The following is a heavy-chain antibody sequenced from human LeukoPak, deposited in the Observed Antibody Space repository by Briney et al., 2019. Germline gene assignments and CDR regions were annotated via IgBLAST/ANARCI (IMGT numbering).Heavy chain of an antibody. CDR3: AKTRPLDSSSWSHGDY. Sequence: PRGSLRLSCAASGFTFSSYWMNWARQAPGKGLEWVSAISGSGDSTYYGDSVKGRFTISRDNSKNTLYLQMNSLRAEDTAVYYCAKTRPLDSSSWSHGDYWGQGTLVTVSS. V-gene: IGHV3-23*01. J-gene: IGHJ4*02. CDR1: GFTFSSYW. CDR2: ISGSGDST. D-gene: IGHD6-13*01.